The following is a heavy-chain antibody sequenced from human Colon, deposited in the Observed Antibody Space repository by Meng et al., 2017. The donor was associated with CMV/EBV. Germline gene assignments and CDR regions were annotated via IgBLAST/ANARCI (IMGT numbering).Heavy chain of an antibody. Sequence: EGHRGGQGGGWGQPGGSLRLSCAASGFNVRDKYMSWVRQAPGKGLEWVCIIYRGDNTYYIDSVKDRFTVSRDNSKNTMYLQMNSLRVEDTAVYYCTGDSVSNPNLDYWGQGTLVTVSS. CDR1: GFNVRDKY. V-gene: IGHV3-66*01. D-gene: IGHD3-10*01. CDR3: TGDSVSNPNLDY. CDR2: IYRGDNT. J-gene: IGHJ4*02.